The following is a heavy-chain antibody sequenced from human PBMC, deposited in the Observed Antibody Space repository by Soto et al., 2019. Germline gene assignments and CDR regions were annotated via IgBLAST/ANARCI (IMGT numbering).Heavy chain of an antibody. Sequence: GGSLRLAGAASGFTFDDYAMHWVRQAPGKGLEWVSGISWNSGSIGYADSVNGRFTISRDNAKNSLYLQMNSLRAEDTALYYCANSIAAAGTKGYYYYGMDVWGQGTTVTVSS. D-gene: IGHD6-13*01. CDR1: GFTFDDYA. CDR2: ISWNSGSI. CDR3: ANSIAAAGTKGYYYYGMDV. V-gene: IGHV3-9*01. J-gene: IGHJ6*02.